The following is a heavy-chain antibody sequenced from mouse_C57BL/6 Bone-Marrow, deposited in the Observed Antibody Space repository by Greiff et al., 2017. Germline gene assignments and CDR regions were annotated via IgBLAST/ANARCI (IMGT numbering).Heavy chain of an antibody. Sequence: EVMLVESEGGLVQPGSSMKLSCTASGFTFSDYYMAWVRQVPEKGLEWVANITYDGSSAYYLDSLKSRFIISRDNAKNILYLQMSSLKSEDTATYYCARGGLWDVYYAMDYWGQGTSVTVSS. CDR1: GFTFSDYY. CDR3: ARGGLWDVYYAMDY. CDR2: ITYDGSSA. V-gene: IGHV5-16*01. D-gene: IGHD4-1*01. J-gene: IGHJ4*01.